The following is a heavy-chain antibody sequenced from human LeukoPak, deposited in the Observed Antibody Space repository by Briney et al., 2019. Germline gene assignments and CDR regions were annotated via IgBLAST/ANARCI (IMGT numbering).Heavy chain of an antibody. J-gene: IGHJ4*02. V-gene: IGHV3-23*01. D-gene: IGHD3-10*01. Sequence: EGSLRLSCAASGFTFSSYAMSWVRQAPGKGLEWVSAISGSGGSTYYADSVKGRFTISRDNSKNTLYLQMNSLRAEDTAVYYCARAWGSGSYFDYWGQGTLVTVSS. CDR2: ISGSGGST. CDR3: ARAWGSGSYFDY. CDR1: GFTFSSYA.